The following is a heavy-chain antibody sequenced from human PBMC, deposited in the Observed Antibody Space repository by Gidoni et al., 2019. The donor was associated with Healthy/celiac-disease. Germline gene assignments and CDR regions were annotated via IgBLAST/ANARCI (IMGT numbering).Heavy chain of an antibody. V-gene: IGHV1-69*01. CDR1: GGTFSSYA. J-gene: IGHJ4*02. D-gene: IGHD3-22*01. Sequence: QVQLVQSGAEVKKPGSSVTVSCKASGGTFSSYAISWVRQAPGQGLEWMGGIIPIFGTANYAQKFQGRVTITADESTSTAYMELSSLRSEDTAVYYCARGGYYYDSSGWYRLDYWGQGTLVTVSS. CDR3: ARGGYYYDSSGWYRLDY. CDR2: IIPIFGTA.